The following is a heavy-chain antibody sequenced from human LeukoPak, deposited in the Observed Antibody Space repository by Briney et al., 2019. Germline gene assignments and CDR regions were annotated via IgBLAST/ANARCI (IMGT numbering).Heavy chain of an antibody. V-gene: IGHV4-34*01. CDR3: AEEVISYGDYAGRPAFDI. D-gene: IGHD4-17*01. CDR2: ISHNEGT. CDR1: GGSFSGSY. J-gene: IGHJ3*02. Sequence: SETLSLTCAVYGGSFSGSYGSWIRQPPGRGLEWIGEISHNEGTKYNPSLKSRVTISLDTSKNQFSMKLSSVTAADTAVYYCAEEVISYGDYAGRPAFDIWGQGTMVTVSS.